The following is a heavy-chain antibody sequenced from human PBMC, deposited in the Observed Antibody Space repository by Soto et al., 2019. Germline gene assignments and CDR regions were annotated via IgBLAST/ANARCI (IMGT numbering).Heavy chain of an antibody. J-gene: IGHJ4*02. CDR2: IWYDGSNK. Sequence: QVQLVESGGGVVQPGRSLRLSCAASGFTFSSYGMHWVRQAPGKGLEWVAVIWYDGSNKYYADSVKGRFTISRDNSKNTLYLQMNSLRAEDTAVYYCARLDTTTGYSSHYWGQGTLVTVSS. CDR1: GFTFSSYG. CDR3: ARLDTTTGYSSHY. D-gene: IGHD6-19*01. V-gene: IGHV3-33*01.